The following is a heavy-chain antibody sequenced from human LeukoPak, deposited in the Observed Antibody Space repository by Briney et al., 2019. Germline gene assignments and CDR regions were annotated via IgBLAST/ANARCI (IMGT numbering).Heavy chain of an antibody. V-gene: IGHV3-23*01. Sequence: PGGSLRLSCAVSGLTFSDNRMIWVRQAPEKRLEWVAVTAGAGDVIQYADSVKGRFTISTDNSKNTVYLQMNSLRAEDTALYFCANYIQRPPGMDVWGQGTMVTVSS. CDR2: TAGAGDVI. CDR3: ANYIQRPPGMDV. D-gene: IGHD2-15*01. J-gene: IGHJ6*02. CDR1: GLTFSDNR.